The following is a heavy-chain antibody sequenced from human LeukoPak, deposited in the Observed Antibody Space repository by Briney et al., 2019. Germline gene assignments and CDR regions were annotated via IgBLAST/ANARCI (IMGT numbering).Heavy chain of an antibody. D-gene: IGHD3-10*01. CDR1: GGTFSSYA. Sequence: SVKVSCKASGGTFSSYAISWVRQAPGQGLEWMGRIIPILGIANYAQKFQGRVTITADKSTSTAYMVLSSLRSEDTAVYYRAREVWGQYGSEYYGMDVWGQGTTVTVSS. CDR2: IIPILGIA. J-gene: IGHJ6*02. CDR3: AREVWGQYGSEYYGMDV. V-gene: IGHV1-69*04.